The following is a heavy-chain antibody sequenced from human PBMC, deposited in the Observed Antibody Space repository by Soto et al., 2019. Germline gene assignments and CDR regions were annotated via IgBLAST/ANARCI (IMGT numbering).Heavy chain of an antibody. J-gene: IGHJ4*02. CDR2: IYYSGST. CDR3: ARHPSYPRAVDY. Sequence: QLQLQESGPRLVKPSETLSLTCTVSGSSISSSTYYWGWIRQPPGKGLEWIGSIYYSGSTYYNPSLKSRITISVDTSKNQFSLKLISVTAADTAVYYCARHPSYPRAVDYWGQGTLVTVSS. D-gene: IGHD2-2*02. V-gene: IGHV4-39*01. CDR1: GSSISSSTYY.